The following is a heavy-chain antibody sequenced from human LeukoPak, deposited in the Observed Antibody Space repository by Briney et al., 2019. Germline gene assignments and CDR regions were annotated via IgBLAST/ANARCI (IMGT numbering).Heavy chain of an antibody. D-gene: IGHD1-26*01. CDR2: IKSKTDGGTT. Sequence: GGSLRLSCEASGFIISGHSMNWVRQAPGKGLEWVGRIKSKTDGGTTDYAAPVKGRFTISRDDSKNTLYLQMNSLKTEDTAVYYCTTDPFRWELLSYWGQGTLVTVSS. J-gene: IGHJ4*02. V-gene: IGHV3-15*01. CDR3: TTDPFRWELLSY. CDR1: GFIISGHS.